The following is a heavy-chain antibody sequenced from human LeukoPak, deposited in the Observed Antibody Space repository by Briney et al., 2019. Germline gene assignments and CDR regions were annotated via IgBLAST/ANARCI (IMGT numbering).Heavy chain of an antibody. CDR2: IYTSGST. CDR3: ARSYYDSSGYEFDY. Sequence: SETLSLTCTVSGGSISSYYWSWIRQPAGKGLEWIGRIYTSGSTNYNPSLKSRVTMSVDTSKNQFPLKLSSVTAADTAVYYCARSYYDSSGYEFDYWGQGTLVTVSS. CDR1: GGSISSYY. V-gene: IGHV4-4*07. J-gene: IGHJ4*02. D-gene: IGHD3-22*01.